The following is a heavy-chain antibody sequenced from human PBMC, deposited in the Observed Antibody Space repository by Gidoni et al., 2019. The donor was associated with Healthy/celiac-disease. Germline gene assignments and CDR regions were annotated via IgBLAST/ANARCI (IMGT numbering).Heavy chain of an antibody. V-gene: IGHV1-69*01. CDR3: ARYERATSGFDY. J-gene: IGHJ4*02. D-gene: IGHD1-26*01. CDR2: IIPIFGTA. Sequence: QVQLVQSGAEVKKLGSSVKVSCRASGGTFSSYAISWVRQAPGQGLEWMGGIIPIFGTAYYAQKFQGRVTITADESTSTAYMELSSLRSEDTAVYYCARYERATSGFDYWGQGTLVTVSS. CDR1: GGTFSSYA.